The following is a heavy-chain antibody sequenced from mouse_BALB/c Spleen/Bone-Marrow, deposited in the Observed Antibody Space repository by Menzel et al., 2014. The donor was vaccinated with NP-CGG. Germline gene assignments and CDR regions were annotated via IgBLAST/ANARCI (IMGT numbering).Heavy chain of an antibody. CDR1: GFTFSSFG. D-gene: IGHD2-4*01. Sequence: EVQRVESGGGLVQPGGSRKLSCAASGFTFSSFGMHWVRPAPEKGLEWVAYISNGSSPIYYADTVKGRFTISRDNPKNTLFLQMTSLRSEDTAMYYGARKGAMITHYYAMDYLGQGTSVTVSS. CDR3: ARKGAMITHYYAMDY. J-gene: IGHJ4*01. V-gene: IGHV5-17*02. CDR2: ISNGSSPI.